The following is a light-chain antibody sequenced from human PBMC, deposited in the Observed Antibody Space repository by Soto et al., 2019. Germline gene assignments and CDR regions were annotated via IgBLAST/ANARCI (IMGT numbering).Light chain of an antibody. CDR1: QGISSY. Sequence: AIRMTQSTSSFSASTGDRVTITCRASQGISSYLAWYQHKPGKAPKLLIYAASTLQSGVPSRFSGSGSGTDFTLTISCLQSEDFATYYCQQYYSYPREFGQGTKVEIK. V-gene: IGKV1-8*01. CDR3: QQYYSYPRE. J-gene: IGKJ1*01. CDR2: AAS.